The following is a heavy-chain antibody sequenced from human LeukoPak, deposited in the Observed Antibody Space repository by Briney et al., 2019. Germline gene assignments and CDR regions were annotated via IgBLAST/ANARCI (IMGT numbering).Heavy chain of an antibody. D-gene: IGHD3-22*01. V-gene: IGHV3-30*18. Sequence: PGGSLRLSCAASGFTFSSYGMHWVRQAPGKGLEWVAVISYDGSNKYYADSVKGRFTISRDNSKNTLYLQMNSLRAEDTAVYYCAKDIALMIVVGCPDYWGQGTLVTVSS. CDR3: AKDIALMIVVGCPDY. J-gene: IGHJ4*02. CDR1: GFTFSSYG. CDR2: ISYDGSNK.